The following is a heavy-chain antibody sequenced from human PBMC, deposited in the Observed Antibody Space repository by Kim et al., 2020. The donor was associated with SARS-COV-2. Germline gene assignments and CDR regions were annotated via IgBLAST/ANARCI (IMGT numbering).Heavy chain of an antibody. V-gene: IGHV4-38-2*02. D-gene: IGHD3-22*01. CDR2: IYHSGST. J-gene: IGHJ5*02. CDR3: ARGYSSGYLGWFDP. CDR1: GYSISSGYY. Sequence: SETLSLTCTVSGYSISSGYYWGWIRQPPGKGLEWIGSIYHSGSTYYNPSLKSRVTISVDTSKNQFSLKLSSVTAADTAVYYCARGYSSGYLGWFDPWGQG.